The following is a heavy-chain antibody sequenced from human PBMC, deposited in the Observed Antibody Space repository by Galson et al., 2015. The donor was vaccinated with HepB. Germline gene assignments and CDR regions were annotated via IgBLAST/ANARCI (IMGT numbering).Heavy chain of an antibody. CDR1: GGTFSRYA. CDR3: ARGGGYDVVVVAATRGWFDP. V-gene: IGHV1-69*10. Sequence: SVKVSCKASGGTFSRYAISWVRQAPGQGLEWMGGIIPILGIANYAQKFQGRVTITADKSTSTAYMELSSLRSEDTAVYYCARGGGYDVVVVAATRGWFDPWGQGTLVTVSS. J-gene: IGHJ5*02. D-gene: IGHD2-15*01. CDR2: IIPILGIA.